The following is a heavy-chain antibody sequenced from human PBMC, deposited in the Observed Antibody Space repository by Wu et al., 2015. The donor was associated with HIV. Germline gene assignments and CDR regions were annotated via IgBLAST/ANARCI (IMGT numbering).Heavy chain of an antibody. V-gene: IGHV1-69*13. CDR3: ARGRARYSSSSGDAFDI. CDR2: IIPIFGTA. J-gene: IGHJ3*02. Sequence: QVQLVQSGAEVKKPGSSVKVSCKASGGTFSSYAISWVRQAPGQGLEWMGRIIPIFGTANYAQKFQGRVTITADESTSTAYMELSSLRSGDTAVYYCARGRARYSSSSGDAFDIWGQGTMVTVSS. D-gene: IGHD6-6*01. CDR1: GGTFSSYA.